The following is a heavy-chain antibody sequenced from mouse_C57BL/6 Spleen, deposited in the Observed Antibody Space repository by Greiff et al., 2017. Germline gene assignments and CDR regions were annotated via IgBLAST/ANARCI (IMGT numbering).Heavy chain of an antibody. CDR1: GYTFTDYE. CDR3: TRRGWLLRGYYAMDY. V-gene: IGHV1-15*01. Sequence: VQLVESGAELVRPGASVTLSCKASGYTFTDYEMHWVKQTPVHGLEWIGAIDPETGGTAYNQKFKGKAILTADKSSSTAYMELRSLTSEDSAVYYCTRRGWLLRGYYAMDYWGQGTSVTVSS. D-gene: IGHD2-3*01. J-gene: IGHJ4*01. CDR2: IDPETGGT.